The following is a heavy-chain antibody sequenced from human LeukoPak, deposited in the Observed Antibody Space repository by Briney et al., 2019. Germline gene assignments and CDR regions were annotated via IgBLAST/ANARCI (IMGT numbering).Heavy chain of an antibody. D-gene: IGHD6-19*01. V-gene: IGHV4-59*01. Sequence: SSETLSLTCTVSGGSMSGYYWGWIRQPPGKGLEWIGYIYSSGNTNYKPSLKSRLTISVDTSKNQFSLQLSSVTAADTAVYYCARSYPKSSGWYSFDPWGQGSLVTVSS. CDR3: ARSYPKSSGWYSFDP. CDR1: GGSMSGYY. CDR2: IYSSGNT. J-gene: IGHJ5*02.